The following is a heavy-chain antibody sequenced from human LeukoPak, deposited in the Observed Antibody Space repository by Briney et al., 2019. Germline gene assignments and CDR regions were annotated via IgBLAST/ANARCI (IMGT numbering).Heavy chain of an antibody. Sequence: SQTLSLTCTVAGGSISSGDHYWSWIRQPPGKGLEWIGSIYYSGSTYYNPSLKSRVTISVDTSKNQFSLKLSSVTAADTAVYYCAREGAGSGSSYYYGMDVWGQGTTVTVSS. V-gene: IGHV4-39*07. CDR3: AREGAGSGSSYYYGMDV. CDR2: IYYSGST. D-gene: IGHD3-10*01. J-gene: IGHJ6*02. CDR1: GGSISSGDHY.